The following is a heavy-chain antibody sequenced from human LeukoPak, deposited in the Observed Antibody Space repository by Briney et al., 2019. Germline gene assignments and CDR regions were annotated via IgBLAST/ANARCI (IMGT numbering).Heavy chain of an antibody. CDR2: IKQDGSEK. J-gene: IGHJ4*02. D-gene: IGHD1-26*01. V-gene: IGHV3-7*01. CDR1: GFTFSSYW. CDR3: ARDSSSRYSGSYSTLGY. Sequence: PGGSLRLSCAASGFTFSSYWMSWVRQAPGKGLEWVANIKQDGSEKYYVDSVKGRFTISRDNAKNSLYLQMNSLRAEDTAVYYCARDSSSRYSGSYSTLGYWGQGTLVTVSS.